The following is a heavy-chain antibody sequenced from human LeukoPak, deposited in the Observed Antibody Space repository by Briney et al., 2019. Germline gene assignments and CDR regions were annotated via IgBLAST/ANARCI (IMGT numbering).Heavy chain of an antibody. CDR3: AREASGNYHVFDS. D-gene: IGHD1-26*01. V-gene: IGHV3-11*04. Sequence: GGSLRLSCEASGFSFSSYFMSWLRQAPGKGLEWVSYITNSGRSTNYADAVKGRFTISRDNAKKSVYLEMTDLRAGDTAVYYCAREASGNYHVFDSWGQGTLVTGSS. CDR1: GFSFSSYF. CDR2: ITNSGRST. J-gene: IGHJ4*02.